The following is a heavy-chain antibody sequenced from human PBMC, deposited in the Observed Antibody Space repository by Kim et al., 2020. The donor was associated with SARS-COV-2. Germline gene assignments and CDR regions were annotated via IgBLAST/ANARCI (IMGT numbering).Heavy chain of an antibody. D-gene: IGHD3-16*01. CDR2: ISEDGDTT. V-gene: IGHV3-43*02. CDR1: GFTFEEYA. CDR3: ARGGLRGFFYYYYHMDV. Sequence: GGSLRLSCEASGFTFEEYAMHWVRQGPGKGLEWVSLISEDGDTTHYADSVEGRFTISRDNTRKSLHLQMNSLRSEDTALYYCARGGLRGFFYYYYHMDVWGKGTTVTVSS. J-gene: IGHJ6*03.